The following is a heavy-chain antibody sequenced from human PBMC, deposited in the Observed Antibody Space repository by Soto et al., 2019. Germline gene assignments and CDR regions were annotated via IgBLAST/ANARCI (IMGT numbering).Heavy chain of an antibody. D-gene: IGHD1-1*01. J-gene: IGHJ6*03. V-gene: IGHV1-46*03. CDR3: SRDGTSPVYYYYYMDV. CDR2: INPSGGST. CDR1: GYTFSSYN. Sequence: ASVKVSCKXSGYTFSSYNMHWVRQAPGQGLEWMGIINPSGGSTSYAQKFQGRVTMTRDTSTSTVYMELGSLRSEDTAIYYCSRDGTSPVYYYYYMDVWGKGTTVTVSS.